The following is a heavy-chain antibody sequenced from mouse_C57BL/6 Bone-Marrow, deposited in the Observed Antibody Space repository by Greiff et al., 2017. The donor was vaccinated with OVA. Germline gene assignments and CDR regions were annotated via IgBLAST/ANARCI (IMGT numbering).Heavy chain of an antibody. Sequence: QVQLQQSGAELVRPGTSVKMSCKASGYTFTNYWIGWAKQRPGHGLEWIGDIYPGGGYTNYNEKFKGKATLTADKSSSTAYMQFSSLTSEDSAIYYCARGGYYGSSPRFAYWGQGTLVTVSA. V-gene: IGHV1-63*01. J-gene: IGHJ3*01. CDR2: IYPGGGYT. CDR1: GYTFTNYW. D-gene: IGHD1-1*01. CDR3: ARGGYYGSSPRFAY.